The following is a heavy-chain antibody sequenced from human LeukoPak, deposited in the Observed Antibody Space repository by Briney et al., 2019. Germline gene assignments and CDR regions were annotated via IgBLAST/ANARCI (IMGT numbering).Heavy chain of an antibody. D-gene: IGHD2-21*02. J-gene: IGHJ3*02. CDR3: ARANRDSYCGGDCYFFVAFDI. CDR2: ISSSSSYI. V-gene: IGHV3-21*01. Sequence: PGGSLRLSCAASGFTFSSYSMNWVRQAPGKGPEWVSSISSSSSYIYYADSVKGRFTISRDNAKNSLYLQMNSLRAEDTAVYYCARANRDSYCGGDCYFFVAFDIWGQGTMVTVSS. CDR1: GFTFSSYS.